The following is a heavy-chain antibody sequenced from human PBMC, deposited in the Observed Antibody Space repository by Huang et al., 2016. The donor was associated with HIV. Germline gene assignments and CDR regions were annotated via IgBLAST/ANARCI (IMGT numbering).Heavy chain of an antibody. CDR1: GFTFSSYW. V-gene: IGHV3-74*01. Sequence: EVQLVESGGGLVQPGGSLRLSCAASGFTFSSYWMHWVRQVPGKGLVWVSHINSDGSSTSDAYSGKGRFTISGDNAKNTLYLQMNSLRAEDTAVYYCARGSRQGKYYYGSGTAYWGQGTLVTVSS. CDR2: INSDGSST. D-gene: IGHD3-10*01. J-gene: IGHJ4*02. CDR3: ARGSRQGKYYYGSGTAY.